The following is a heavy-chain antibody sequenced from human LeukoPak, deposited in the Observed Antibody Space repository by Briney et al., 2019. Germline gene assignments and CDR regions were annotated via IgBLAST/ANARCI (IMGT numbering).Heavy chain of an antibody. Sequence: SETLSLTCTVSGGSISSYYWSWIRQPAGKGLEWIGRIYTSGSTNYNPSLTSRVTMSVDTSKNQFSLKLSSVTAADTAVYYCARGGAARPLYWYFDLWGRGTLVTVSS. V-gene: IGHV4-4*07. CDR1: GGSISSYY. J-gene: IGHJ2*01. CDR2: IYTSGST. D-gene: IGHD6-6*01. CDR3: ARGGAARPLYWYFDL.